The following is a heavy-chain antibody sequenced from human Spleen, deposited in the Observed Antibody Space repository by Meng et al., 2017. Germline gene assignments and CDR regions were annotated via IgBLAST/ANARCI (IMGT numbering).Heavy chain of an antibody. CDR1: GFTFDDYA. CDR2: ISWNSGTI. Sequence: SLKISCAASGFTFDDYAMHWVRQVPGKGLEWVSGISWNSGTIGYADSVKGRFTISRDNAKNSLYLQMNSLRAEDTAVYYCARDGSSGPVRVRYYYGMDVWGQGTTVTVSS. J-gene: IGHJ6*02. V-gene: IGHV3-9*01. D-gene: IGHD6-19*01. CDR3: ARDGSSGPVRVRYYYGMDV.